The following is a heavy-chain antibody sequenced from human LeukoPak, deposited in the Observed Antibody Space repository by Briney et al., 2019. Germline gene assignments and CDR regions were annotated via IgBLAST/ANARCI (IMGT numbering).Heavy chain of an antibody. Sequence: RASVKVSCKASGYTFTGYYMHWVRQAPGQGLEWMGWINPNSGGTNYAQKFQGRVTMTRDTSISTAYTELSRLRSDDTAVYYCARVIRKNYGDYEPLGYWGQGTLVTVSS. V-gene: IGHV1-2*02. J-gene: IGHJ4*02. CDR2: INPNSGGT. D-gene: IGHD4-17*01. CDR1: GYTFTGYY. CDR3: ARVIRKNYGDYEPLGY.